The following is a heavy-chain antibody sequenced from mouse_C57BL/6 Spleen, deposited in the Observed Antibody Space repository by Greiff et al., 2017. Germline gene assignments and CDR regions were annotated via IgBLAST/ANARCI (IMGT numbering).Heavy chain of an antibody. D-gene: IGHD1-1*01. CDR2: IDPSDSYT. J-gene: IGHJ4*01. V-gene: IGHV1-69*01. CDR3: ARRGTTVVDYYARGY. CDR1: GYTFTSYW. Sequence: QVQLQQPGAELVMPGASVKLSCKASGYTFTSYWMHWVKQRPGQGLEWIGEIDPSDSYTHYNQKFKGKSTLTVDKSSSTAYMQLSSLTSEDSAVYYCARRGTTVVDYYARGYWGQGTSVTVSS.